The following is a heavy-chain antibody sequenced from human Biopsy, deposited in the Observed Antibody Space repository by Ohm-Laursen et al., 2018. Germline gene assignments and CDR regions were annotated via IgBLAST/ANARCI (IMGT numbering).Heavy chain of an antibody. D-gene: IGHD3-9*01. CDR3: ARDETGSSVFGPYYYGMDV. J-gene: IGHJ6*02. Sequence: GSSVKVSCKAFGYTFITYYVNWVRQAPGQGLEWVGIINPTGGTASYAEKFQGRVTLTRDTSTGTVYLELNSLISEDTALYYCARDETGSSVFGPYYYGMDVWGQGTTVTVSS. CDR1: GYTFITYY. V-gene: IGHV1-46*01. CDR2: INPTGGTA.